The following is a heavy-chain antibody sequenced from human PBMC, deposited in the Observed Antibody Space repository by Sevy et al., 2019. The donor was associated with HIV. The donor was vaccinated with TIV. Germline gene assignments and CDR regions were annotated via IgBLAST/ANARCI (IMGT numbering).Heavy chain of an antibody. J-gene: IGHJ6*02. CDR3: ARAVREDTREDYGMDV. D-gene: IGHD2-15*01. CDR1: GFTFSSYD. V-gene: IGHV3-13*01. Sequence: GGSLRLSCAASGFTFSSYDMHWVRQATGKGLEWVSAIGTAGDTYYPGSEKGRFTISRENAKNSLYLQMNSLRAGDTAVYYCARAVREDTREDYGMDVWGQGTTVTVSS. CDR2: IGTAGDT.